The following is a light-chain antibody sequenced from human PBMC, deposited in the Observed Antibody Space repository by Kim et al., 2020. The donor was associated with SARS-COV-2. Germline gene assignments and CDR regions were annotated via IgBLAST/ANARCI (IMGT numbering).Light chain of an antibody. Sequence: SYELTQPLSVSVALGQTATLPCGGNNIENKNVHWYHQRPGQAPVLVMYKDKKRPSGIPERLSGSNSGDTATLTISRVEAGDEGDYYCQVWDSRTVVFGGG. V-gene: IGLV3-9*01. J-gene: IGLJ2*01. CDR1: NIENKN. CDR2: KDK. CDR3: QVWDSRTVV.